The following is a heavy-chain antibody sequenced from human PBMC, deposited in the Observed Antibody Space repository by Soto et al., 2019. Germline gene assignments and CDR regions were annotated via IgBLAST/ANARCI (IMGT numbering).Heavy chain of an antibody. CDR2: INAGNGNT. J-gene: IGHJ4*02. D-gene: IGHD3-22*01. V-gene: IGHV1-3*01. Sequence: QVQLVQSGAEVKKPGASVKVSCKASGYAFTWFIILWVRQAPGKRLEWMGWINAGNGNTKYSQKFQGRVTFTRDTSANTAYMELSSLISEDTAVYYCARPKDYDDCLDLWGQGTLVTVSS. CDR1: GYAFTWFI. CDR3: ARPKDYDDCLDL.